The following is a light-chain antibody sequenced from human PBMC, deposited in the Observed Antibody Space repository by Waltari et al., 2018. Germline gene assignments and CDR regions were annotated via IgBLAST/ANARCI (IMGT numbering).Light chain of an antibody. V-gene: IGKV3-15*01. Sequence: ETVMTQSPATLSVSPGERATPSCRASQSVGSNLAWYQQKAGQAPRLLIYGASTRATGIPARFSGSGFGTEFTLTISSLQSEDFAVYYCQQYDDWPPLTFGGGTKVEIK. CDR3: QQYDDWPPLT. J-gene: IGKJ4*01. CDR1: QSVGSN. CDR2: GAS.